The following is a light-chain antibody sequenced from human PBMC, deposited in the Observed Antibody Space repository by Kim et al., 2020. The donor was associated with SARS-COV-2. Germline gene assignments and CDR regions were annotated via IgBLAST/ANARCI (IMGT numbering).Light chain of an antibody. CDR3: QQDATDPRT. Sequence: ASGGGRVTITCRASQDINNYLSWYQQKPGKAPKLLIPTASNLETGVPSRFSGSKSGTDFTFTISSLLPEDVGTYYCQQDATDPRTFDPGTKVDIK. CDR1: QDINNY. CDR2: TAS. V-gene: IGKV1-33*01. J-gene: IGKJ3*01.